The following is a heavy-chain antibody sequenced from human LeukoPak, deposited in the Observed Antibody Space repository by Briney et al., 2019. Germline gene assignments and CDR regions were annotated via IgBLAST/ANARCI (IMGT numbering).Heavy chain of an antibody. CDR2: IYPGDSDT. J-gene: IGHJ6*02. CDR3: ARSPLENYYYYGMDV. Sequence: GESLKISCQGSGYSFTSYWIGWVRQMPGKGLEWMGIIYPGDSDTRYSPSFQGQVTISADKSISTAYLQWSSLKASDTAMYYCARSPLENYYYYGMDVWGQGTTVTVSS. CDR1: GYSFTSYW. V-gene: IGHV5-51*01.